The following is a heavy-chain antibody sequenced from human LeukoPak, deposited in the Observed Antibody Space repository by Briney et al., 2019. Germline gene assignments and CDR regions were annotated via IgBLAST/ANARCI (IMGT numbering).Heavy chain of an antibody. CDR2: INHSGST. V-gene: IGHV4-34*01. Sequence: GSLRLSCAASGFTFSGFAMSWVRQPPGKGLEWIGEINHSGSTNYNSSLKSRVTISVDTSKNQFSLKLSSVTAADTAVYYCARGYYGSGSHCCHMDVWGKGATITVS. D-gene: IGHD3-10*01. CDR1: GFTFSGFA. J-gene: IGHJ6*03. CDR3: ARGYYGSGSHCCHMDV.